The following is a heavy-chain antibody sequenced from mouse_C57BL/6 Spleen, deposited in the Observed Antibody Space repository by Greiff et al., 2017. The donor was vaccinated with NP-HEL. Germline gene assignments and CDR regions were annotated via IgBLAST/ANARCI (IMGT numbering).Heavy chain of an antibody. CDR3: ARIYYEYDDYAMDY. Sequence: EVQLVESGGGLVKPGGSLKLSCAASGFTFSVYGMHWFRPAPAKGLAWVAYISSCSSTISYADTVKGRFTISRDNAKNTLFLQMTSLRSEDTAMYYCARIYYEYDDYAMDYWGQGTSVTVSS. CDR2: ISSCSSTI. CDR1: GFTFSVYG. D-gene: IGHD2-4*01. J-gene: IGHJ4*01. V-gene: IGHV5-17*01.